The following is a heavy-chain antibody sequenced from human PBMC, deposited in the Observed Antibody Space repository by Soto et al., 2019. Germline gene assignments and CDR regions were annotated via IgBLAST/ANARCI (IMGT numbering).Heavy chain of an antibody. CDR3: AKDLLPNAVTTCGS. J-gene: IGHJ5*02. CDR2: ISSDGNNK. CDR1: GFTFDSHG. Sequence: QVQLVESGGGAVQPGRSLRLSCAASGFTFDSHGMHWVRQAPGKGLEWVAVISSDGNNKYYPDSVKGRFTISRDNFNNILYLQMSSLRAEDAAVYYCAKDLLPNAVTTCGSWGQGTLVTVSS. V-gene: IGHV3-30*18. D-gene: IGHD4-17*01.